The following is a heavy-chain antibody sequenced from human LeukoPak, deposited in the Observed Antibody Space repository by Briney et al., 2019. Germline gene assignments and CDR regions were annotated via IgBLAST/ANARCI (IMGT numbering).Heavy chain of an antibody. D-gene: IGHD4-17*01. CDR3: ASTRGETIPNYGDYIDSAFDI. V-gene: IGHV4-30-4*01. CDR2: IYYSGST. Sequence: SETLCLTCTVSGGSISSGDYYWSWIRQPPGKGLEWIGYIYYSGSTYYNPSLKSRVTISVDTSKNQFSLKLSSVTAADTAVYYCASTRGETIPNYGDYIDSAFDIWGQGTMVTVSS. J-gene: IGHJ3*02. CDR1: GGSISSGDYY.